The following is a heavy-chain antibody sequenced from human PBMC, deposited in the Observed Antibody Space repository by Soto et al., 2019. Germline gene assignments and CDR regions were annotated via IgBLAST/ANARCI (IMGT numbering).Heavy chain of an antibody. Sequence: QVQLQESGPGLVKPSQTLSLTCTVSGGSISSGGYYWSWIRQHPGKGLEWIGYIYYSGSTYYNPPLKRRVTIAVDTSKNQFSLKLSSVPAADTAVYYCARGVKAYSSGWYGVWGQGTLVTVSS. J-gene: IGHJ4*02. CDR1: GGSISSGGYY. D-gene: IGHD6-19*01. V-gene: IGHV4-31*03. CDR2: IYYSGST. CDR3: ARGVKAYSSGWYGV.